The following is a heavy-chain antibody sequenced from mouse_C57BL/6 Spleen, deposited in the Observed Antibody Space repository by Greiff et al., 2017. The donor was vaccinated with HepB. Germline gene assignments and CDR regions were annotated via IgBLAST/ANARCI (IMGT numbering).Heavy chain of an antibody. CDR2: ISSGSSTI. CDR1: GFTFSDYG. D-gene: IGHD1-1*01. V-gene: IGHV5-17*01. J-gene: IGHJ2*01. Sequence: EVHLVESGGGLVKPGGSLKLSCAASGFTFSDYGMHWVRQAPEKGLEWVAYISSGSSTIYYADTVKGRFTISRDNAKNTLFLQMTSLRSEDTAMYDCARGVYYYGSYYFDYWGQGTTLTVSS. CDR3: ARGVYYYGSYYFDY.